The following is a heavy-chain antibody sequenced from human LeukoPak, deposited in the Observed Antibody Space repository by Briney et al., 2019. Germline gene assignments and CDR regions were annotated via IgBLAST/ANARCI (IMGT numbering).Heavy chain of an antibody. CDR2: ISYDGSNK. J-gene: IGHJ4*02. CDR1: GFTFSSYG. Sequence: GGSLRLSCAASGFTFSSYGMHWVRQAPGKALEWVAVISYDGSNKYYADSVKGRFTISRDNSKNTLYLQMNSLRAEDTAVYYCAKDRGRLYYYDSSGFTGFDYWGQGTLVAVSS. D-gene: IGHD3-22*01. V-gene: IGHV3-30*18. CDR3: AKDRGRLYYYDSSGFTGFDY.